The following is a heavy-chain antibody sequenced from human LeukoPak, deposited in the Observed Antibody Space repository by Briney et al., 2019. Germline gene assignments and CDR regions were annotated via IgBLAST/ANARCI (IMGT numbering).Heavy chain of an antibody. CDR2: FDPEDGET. CDR3: ATGYSGYDSIDY. D-gene: IGHD5-12*01. V-gene: IGHV1-24*01. Sequence: ASVKVSCKVSGYTLTELSMHWVRQAPGDRLEWMGGFDPEDGETIYAQKFQGRVTMTEDTSTDTAYMELSSLRSEDTAVYYCATGYSGYDSIDYWGQGTLVTVSS. J-gene: IGHJ4*02. CDR1: GYTLTELS.